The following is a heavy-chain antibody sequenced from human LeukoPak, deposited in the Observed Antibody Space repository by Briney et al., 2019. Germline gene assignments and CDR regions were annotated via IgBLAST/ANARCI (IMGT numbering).Heavy chain of an antibody. V-gene: IGHV4-59*01. J-gene: IGHJ4*02. CDR2: IFHTGHS. D-gene: IGHD6-19*01. CDR1: GGSISTFY. Sequence: SETLSLTCTVSGGSISTFYWSWLRQPPGKGLEWIGYIFHTGHSNHNPSLKGRVTISVDTSKNQFSLKLSSVTAADTAVYYCARYSSGWYIDYWGQGTLVTVSS. CDR3: ARYSSGWYIDY.